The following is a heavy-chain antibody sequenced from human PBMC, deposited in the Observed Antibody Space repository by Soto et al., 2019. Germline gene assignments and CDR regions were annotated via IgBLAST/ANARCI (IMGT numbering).Heavy chain of an antibody. V-gene: IGHV4-39*01. Sequence: QLQLQESGPGLVKPSETLSLTCTVSGGSISSSSYYWGWIRQPPGKGLEWIGSIYYSGSTYYNPSLESRVTISADTSKNQFSLKLSSGTAADTAVYYCARGSDYGGFAHAFDFWGQGTMVTVSS. CDR2: IYYSGST. CDR3: ARGSDYGGFAHAFDF. D-gene: IGHD4-17*01. J-gene: IGHJ3*01. CDR1: GGSISSSSYY.